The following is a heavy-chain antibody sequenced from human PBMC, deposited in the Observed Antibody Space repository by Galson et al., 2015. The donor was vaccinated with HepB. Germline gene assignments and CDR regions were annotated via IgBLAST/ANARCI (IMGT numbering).Heavy chain of an antibody. J-gene: IGHJ6*03. CDR2: TSYEGSSK. Sequence: SLRLSCAASGFTFSSYGMHWVRQAPGKGLEWVAVTSYEGSSKYYADAVKGRFTISRDNSKNTLYLQMNSLRAEDTAMYYCAKDRLEYGYRYYYLDVWGKGTTVTVSS. CDR3: AKDRLEYGYRYYYLDV. V-gene: IGHV3-30*18. CDR1: GFTFSSYG. D-gene: IGHD6-25*01.